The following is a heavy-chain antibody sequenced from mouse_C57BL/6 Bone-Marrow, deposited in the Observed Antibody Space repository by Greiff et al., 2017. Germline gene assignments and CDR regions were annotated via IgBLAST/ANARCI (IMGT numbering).Heavy chain of an antibody. V-gene: IGHV5-16*01. CDR1: GFTFSDYY. Sequence: EVMLVESEGGLVQPGSSMKLSCTASGFTFSDYYMAWVRQVPEKGLEWVANINYDGSSTYYLDSLKSRFIISRDNAKNILYLQMGSLRSEDTATDYCARGEDVYYYAMDYWGQGTSVTVSS. CDR2: INYDGSST. CDR3: ARGEDVYYYAMDY. J-gene: IGHJ4*01.